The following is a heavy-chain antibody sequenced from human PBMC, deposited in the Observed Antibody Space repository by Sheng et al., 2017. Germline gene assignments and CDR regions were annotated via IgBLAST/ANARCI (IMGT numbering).Heavy chain of an antibody. CDR1: GYSISSGYY. CDR2: MYHSGRT. V-gene: IGHV4-38-2*02. J-gene: IGHJ4*02. D-gene: IGHD6-13*01. Sequence: QVQLQESGPGLVKPSETLSLTCSVSGYSISSGYYWGWIRQPPGKGLEWIGSMYHSGRTHYNPSLRGRLTISLDTSKNQFSLKLSSVTAADTAVYYCARLGGSNSWTDYWGQGTLVTVVL. CDR3: ARLGGSNSWTDY.